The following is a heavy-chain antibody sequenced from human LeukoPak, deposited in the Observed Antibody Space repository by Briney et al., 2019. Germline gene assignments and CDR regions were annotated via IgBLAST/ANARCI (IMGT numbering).Heavy chain of an antibody. CDR3: ARLRYSYFDY. Sequence: SETLSLTCTVSGGSISSSSYYWGWIRQPPGKGLEWIGSIYYSGSTYYNPSLKSRVTMSVDTSKNQFSLKLSSVTAADTAVYYCARLRYSYFDYWGQGTLVTVSS. CDR1: GGSISSSSYY. D-gene: IGHD3-9*01. J-gene: IGHJ4*02. CDR2: IYYSGST. V-gene: IGHV4-39*07.